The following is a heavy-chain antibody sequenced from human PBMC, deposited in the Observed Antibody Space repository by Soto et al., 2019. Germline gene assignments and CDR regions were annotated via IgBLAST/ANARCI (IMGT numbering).Heavy chain of an antibody. CDR1: GGPMISYY. J-gene: IGHJ6*02. CDR2: IYYAGST. V-gene: IGHV4-59*12. CDR3: ARVSGIYYYGMDV. D-gene: IGHD3-10*01. Sequence: SETLSLTCTVSGGPMISYYWSWIRQPPGRGLEWIGFIYYAGSTKYNPSLNSRVTISVDTSKNQFSLTVTSVTAADTAVYYCARVSGIYYYGMDVWGQGTTVTVS.